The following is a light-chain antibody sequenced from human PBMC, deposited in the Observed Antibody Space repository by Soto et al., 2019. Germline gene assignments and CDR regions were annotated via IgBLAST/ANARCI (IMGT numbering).Light chain of an antibody. CDR2: GTS. V-gene: IGKV3-20*01. CDR3: QQYSNSPPWT. J-gene: IGKJ1*01. CDR1: QSVGSNY. Sequence: EIVLTQSPGTLSLSPGDRATLSCRASQSVGSNYLGWYQQKPGQTPRLLIYGTSNRATGIPDRFSSSGSGTDFTLTISRLEPEDFAVYYCQQYSNSPPWTFGQGTKVEIK.